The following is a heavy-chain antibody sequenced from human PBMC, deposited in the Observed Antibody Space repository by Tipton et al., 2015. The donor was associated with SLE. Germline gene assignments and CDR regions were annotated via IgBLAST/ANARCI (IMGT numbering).Heavy chain of an antibody. CDR2: IYYSEST. CDR1: GGSISSSGYY. J-gene: IGHJ4*02. Sequence: TLSLTCTVSGGSISSSGYYWGWIRQPPGKGLEWIGSIYYSESTFYNPSLKSRVSLSSDTSKNQFSLRVRSVTAADTAVYYCARGGGSYYDYWGQGMLVTVSS. CDR3: ARGGGSYYDY. D-gene: IGHD1-26*01. V-gene: IGHV4-39*07.